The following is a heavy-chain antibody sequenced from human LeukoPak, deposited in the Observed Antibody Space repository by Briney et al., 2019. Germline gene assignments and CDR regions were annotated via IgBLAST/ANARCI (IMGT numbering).Heavy chain of an antibody. CDR1: GFSGRNAW. CDR3: TTFYHEYSPY. J-gene: IGHJ4*02. CDR2: IKRNADGGTP. D-gene: IGHD2/OR15-2a*01. V-gene: IGHV3-15*01. Sequence: PGGSLRLSCAASGFSGRNAWMIWVRQAPGKGLEWVWRIKRNADGGTPDYAAPARGRFTISRDDSKNTLYLQMNSLKTEDTAVYYCTTFYHEYSPYWGRGTLVTVSS.